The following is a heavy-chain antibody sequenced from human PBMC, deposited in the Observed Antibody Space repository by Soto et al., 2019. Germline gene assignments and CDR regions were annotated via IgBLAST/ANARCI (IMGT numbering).Heavy chain of an antibody. Sequence: QVQLQQWGAGLLKPSETLSLTCAVYGGSFSGYSWTWIRQSPGKGLEWIGQINDGGSANYNPSLKSRVTISVDTSNNEFFLALSSVTAADTAVYYCARGLFSETHYSGGWYFFDYWGQGTLVTVSS. D-gene: IGHD1-26*01. V-gene: IGHV4-34*01. J-gene: IGHJ4*02. CDR1: GGSFSGYS. CDR3: ARGLFSETHYSGGWYFFDY. CDR2: INDGGSA.